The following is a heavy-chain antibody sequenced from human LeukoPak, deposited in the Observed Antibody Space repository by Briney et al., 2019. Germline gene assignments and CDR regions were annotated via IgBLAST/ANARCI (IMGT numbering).Heavy chain of an antibody. CDR1: GYTFTSYG. J-gene: IGHJ3*02. D-gene: IGHD6-19*01. V-gene: IGHV1-18*01. CDR3: ARDRSSSSGWYPDAFDI. Sequence: GASVKVSCKASGYTFTSYGISWVRQAPGQGLEWMGWISAYNGNTNYAQKLQGRVTMTTDTSTSTAYMELRSLRSDDTAVYYCARDRSSSSGWYPDAFDIWGQGTMVTVSS. CDR2: ISAYNGNT.